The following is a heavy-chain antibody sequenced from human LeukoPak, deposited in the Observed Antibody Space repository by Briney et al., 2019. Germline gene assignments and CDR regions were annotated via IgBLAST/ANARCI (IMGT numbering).Heavy chain of an antibody. D-gene: IGHD3-9*01. CDR2: ISSSVSTI. V-gene: IGHV3-48*03. Sequence: GGSLRLSCAASGFTFSSYEMNGGRQAPGEGVGWVSYISSSVSTIYDADSVKGRFTISRDNAENSLYLQMNSLRAEDTAVYYCARVGYDILTGYYSPHPDYAFDIWGQGTMVTVSS. CDR3: ARVGYDILTGYYSPHPDYAFDI. J-gene: IGHJ3*02. CDR1: GFTFSSYE.